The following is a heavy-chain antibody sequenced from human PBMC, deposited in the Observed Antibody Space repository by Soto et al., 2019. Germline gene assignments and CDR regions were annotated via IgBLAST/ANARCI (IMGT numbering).Heavy chain of an antibody. CDR2: ITNGGGT. CDR1: GFTFSNSA. Sequence: GGSLRLSCAASGFTFSNSAMSWVRQAPGKGPEWVSGITNGGGTLYADSLRGRFTISRDNSKNTLYLQINSLRVEDTAVYYCARDAGAVSVPWGQGTLVTVSS. CDR3: ARDAGAVSVP. V-gene: IGHV3-23*01. J-gene: IGHJ5*02.